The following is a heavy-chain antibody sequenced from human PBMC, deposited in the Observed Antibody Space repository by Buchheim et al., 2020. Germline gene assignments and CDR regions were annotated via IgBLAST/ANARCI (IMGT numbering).Heavy chain of an antibody. J-gene: IGHJ5*02. CDR1: GFTFSSYA. Sequence: EVQLLESGGGLVQPGGSLRLSCAASGFTFSSYAMSWVRQAPGKGLEWVSAIIGSGGSTYYADSVKGRFTISRDTSKNTLYLQMNSRRAEDTAVYYCAKDPRYCSSTSCYVYWFDPWGQGTL. CDR2: IIGSGGST. V-gene: IGHV3-23*01. D-gene: IGHD2-2*01. CDR3: AKDPRYCSSTSCYVYWFDP.